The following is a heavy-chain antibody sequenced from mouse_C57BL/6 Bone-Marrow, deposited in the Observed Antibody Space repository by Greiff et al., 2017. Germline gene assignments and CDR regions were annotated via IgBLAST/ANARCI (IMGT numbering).Heavy chain of an antibody. Sequence: QVQLQQSGAELMKPGASVKLSCKATGYTFTGYWIEWVKQRPGHGLEWIGEILPGSGSTNYNEKFKGKATFTADTSSNTAYMQLRSLTTEDSAISYCSSAVITTVAEFAYWGQGTLVTVSA. V-gene: IGHV1-9*01. CDR3: SSAVITTVAEFAY. D-gene: IGHD1-1*01. J-gene: IGHJ3*01. CDR1: GYTFTGYW. CDR2: ILPGSGST.